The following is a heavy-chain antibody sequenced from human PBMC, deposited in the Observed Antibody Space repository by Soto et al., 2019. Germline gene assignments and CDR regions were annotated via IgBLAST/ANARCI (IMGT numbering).Heavy chain of an antibody. D-gene: IGHD6-13*01. V-gene: IGHV3-33*08. CDR1: GFTFSDYS. CDR2: IWYDGSNK. Sequence: GGSLRLSCAASGFTFSDYSMNWVRQAPGKGLEWVAGIWYDGSNKYYADSVKGRFSISRDDPKNTVYLRMNSLRAEDTAVYYCARDLDQSNSWYFPPLFDSWGQGTLVTVSS. J-gene: IGHJ4*02. CDR3: ARDLDQSNSWYFPPLFDS.